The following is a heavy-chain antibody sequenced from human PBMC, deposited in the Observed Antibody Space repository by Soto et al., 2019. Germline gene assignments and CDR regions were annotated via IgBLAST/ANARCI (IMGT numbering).Heavy chain of an antibody. D-gene: IGHD1-7*01. J-gene: IGHJ6*02. CDR1: GGTFSSYA. Sequence: SVKVSCEASGGTFSSYAISWGRQAPVQGLEWMGGIIPIFGTANYAQKFQGRVTITADKSTSTAYMELSSLRSEDTAVYYCARNRGLELRGVHYGMDVWGQGTTVTVSS. V-gene: IGHV1-69*06. CDR2: IIPIFGTA. CDR3: ARNRGLELRGVHYGMDV.